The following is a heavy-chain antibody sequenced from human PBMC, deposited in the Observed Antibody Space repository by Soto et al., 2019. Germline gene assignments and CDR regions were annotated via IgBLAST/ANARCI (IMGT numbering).Heavy chain of an antibody. Sequence: QVQLVESGGGVVQPGRSLRLSCAASGFTFSSYGMHWVRQAPGKGLEWVAVISYDGSKEFYADSVKGRFTISRDNSKNALYLQMNSLRAEDTAVYYCAKDLRLWSKDYYYYGMDVWGKGTKVTVSS. J-gene: IGHJ6*04. CDR1: GFTFSSYG. CDR3: AKDLRLWSKDYYYYGMDV. CDR2: ISYDGSKE. D-gene: IGHD5-18*01. V-gene: IGHV3-30*18.